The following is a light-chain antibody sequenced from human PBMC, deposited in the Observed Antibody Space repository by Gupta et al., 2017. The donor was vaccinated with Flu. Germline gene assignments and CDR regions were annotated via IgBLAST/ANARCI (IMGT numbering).Light chain of an antibody. V-gene: IGLV1-44*01. CDR3: AAWDDRLSGL. CDR1: STNTGSNT. CDR2: GSN. Sequence: QPALTQPPSVSGTPGPRVTISCSGSSTNTGSNTVNWYQPLPATAPQLLIYGSNQRPSGVPDRFAGSTSGTSASLAISGLPSEDEADYYCAAWDDRLSGLFGGGTKLTVL. J-gene: IGLJ2*01.